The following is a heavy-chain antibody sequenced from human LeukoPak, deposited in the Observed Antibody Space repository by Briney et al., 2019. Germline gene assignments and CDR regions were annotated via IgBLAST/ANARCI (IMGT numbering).Heavy chain of an antibody. V-gene: IGHV4-39*07. J-gene: IGHJ5*02. Sequence: SETLSLTCTVSGGSISSSSYYWGWIRQPPGKGLEWIGSIYYSGSTYYNPSLKSRVTISVDTSKNQFSLKLSSVTAADTAVYYCARDRITMIVVVIRRPENWFDPWGQGTLVTVSS. D-gene: IGHD3-22*01. CDR2: IYYSGST. CDR3: ARDRITMIVVVIRRPENWFDP. CDR1: GGSISSSSYY.